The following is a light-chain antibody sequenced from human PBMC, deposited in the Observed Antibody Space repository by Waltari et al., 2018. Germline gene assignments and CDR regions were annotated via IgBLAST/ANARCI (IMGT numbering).Light chain of an antibody. CDR1: SGSVSSTSY. V-gene: IGLV8-61*01. CDR3: SMYMGSGVWV. J-gene: IGLJ3*02. CDR2: KGI. Sequence: QTVVTQEPSLSVSPGGTVTLTCALSSGSVSSTSYPTWYQQTPGPPPRTLVYKGISRSSGVPDRVSGSILGNTAALTITGAQADDESDYYCSMYMGSGVWVFGGGTKLTVL.